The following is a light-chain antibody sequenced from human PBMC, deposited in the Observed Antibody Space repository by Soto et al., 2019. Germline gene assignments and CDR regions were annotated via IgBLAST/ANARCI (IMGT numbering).Light chain of an antibody. V-gene: IGKV1-39*01. CDR3: QQKYSNTQT. CDR2: AAS. J-gene: IGKJ1*01. Sequence: VDWYQQRQGKAPKLLIYAASSLQSGVPSRFSVSGSGTDGTITVSSLKNEDGATYYCQQKYSNTQTFGQGTKVDIK.